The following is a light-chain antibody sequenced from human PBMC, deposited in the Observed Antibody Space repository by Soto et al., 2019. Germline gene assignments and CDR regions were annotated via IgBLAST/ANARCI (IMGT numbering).Light chain of an antibody. CDR3: QQVNSYPLT. CDR2: AAS. V-gene: IGKV1-9*01. CDR1: QGIRSY. J-gene: IGKJ4*01. Sequence: DIQMTQSPSSLSASLGDRVTITCRASQGIRSYLNWVQQKPGKAPKLLIYAASTLYTGVPSRFSGSGYGTECTLTISSLQPEDFETYYCQQVNSYPLTFGGGTKVDIK.